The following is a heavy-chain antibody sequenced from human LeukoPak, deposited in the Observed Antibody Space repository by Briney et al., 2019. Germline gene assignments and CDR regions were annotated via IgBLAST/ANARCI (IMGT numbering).Heavy chain of an antibody. D-gene: IGHD2-2*01. V-gene: IGHV3-23*01. CDR2: ISGSGGST. CDR3: AKVRGMVVPAAEMAGWYFDL. Sequence: GGSLRLPCAASGFTFSSYAMSWVRQAPGKGLEWVSAISGSGGSTYYADSVKGRFTISRDNSKNTLYLQMNSPRAEDTAVYYCAKVRGMVVPAAEMAGWYFDLWGRGTLVTVSS. CDR1: GFTFSSYA. J-gene: IGHJ2*01.